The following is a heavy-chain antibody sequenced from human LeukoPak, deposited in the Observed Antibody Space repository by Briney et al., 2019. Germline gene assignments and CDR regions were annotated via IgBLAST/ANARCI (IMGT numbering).Heavy chain of an antibody. V-gene: IGHV6-1*01. CDR1: GDSVSSNSAA. D-gene: IGHD6-19*01. Sequence: SQTLSLTCAISGDSVSSNSAAWNWIRQSPSRVLEWLGRTYYRSKWYNNYALSVKSRMHVNPDPSKNQISLQLNSVTPEDPAVYYCARESAGTYYFDYWGQGALVTVSS. CDR3: ARESAGTYYFDY. CDR2: TYYRSKWYN. J-gene: IGHJ4*02.